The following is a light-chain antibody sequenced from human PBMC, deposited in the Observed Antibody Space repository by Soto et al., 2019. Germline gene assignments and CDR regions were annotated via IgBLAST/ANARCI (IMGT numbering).Light chain of an antibody. V-gene: IGLV1-47*01. Sequence: QPVLTQPPSGSGTPGQRVTISCSGSSSNIGSNYVYWYQQLPGTAPKLLIYRNNQRPSGVPDRFSGSKSGTSASLAISGLRSEDEADYYCAAWDDSLSGYVFGTGTKVTV. J-gene: IGLJ1*01. CDR3: AAWDDSLSGYV. CDR2: RNN. CDR1: SSNIGSNY.